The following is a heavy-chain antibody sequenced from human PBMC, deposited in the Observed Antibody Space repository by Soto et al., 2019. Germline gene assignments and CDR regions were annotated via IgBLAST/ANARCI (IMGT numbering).Heavy chain of an antibody. CDR1: GITTSNYW. CDR3: VTGDHADH. CDR2: IKQDGSEK. V-gene: IGHV3-7*03. Sequence: PVGSLRLSCAASGITTSNYWMGWVRQAPGKGLDWVAAIKQDGSEKYYGDSLRGRFTISRENAINSLYLQMSSLRAEDTAVYFCVTGDHADHWGQGTLVTVSS. J-gene: IGHJ4*02. D-gene: IGHD3-10*01.